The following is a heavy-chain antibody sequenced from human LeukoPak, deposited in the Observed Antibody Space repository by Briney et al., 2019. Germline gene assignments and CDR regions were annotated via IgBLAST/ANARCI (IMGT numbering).Heavy chain of an antibody. CDR1: GYTFTSYG. J-gene: IGHJ5*02. CDR2: ISAYNGNT. V-gene: IGHV1-18*01. D-gene: IGHD2-2*01. CDR3: ARAGLCSSTSCYGNWFDP. Sequence: ASVKVSCKASGYTFTSYGISWVRQAPGQGLEWMGWISAYNGNTNYAQKLQGRVTMTTDTSTSTAYMELRSLRSDDTAVYYCARAGLCSSTSCYGNWFDPWSQGTLVTVSS.